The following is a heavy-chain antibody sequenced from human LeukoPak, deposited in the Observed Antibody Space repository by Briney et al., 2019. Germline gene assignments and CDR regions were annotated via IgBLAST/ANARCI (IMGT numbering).Heavy chain of an antibody. CDR3: ARNGVTSGARNYYYYMDV. CDR2: IYSSGNT. Sequence: SETLSLTCTVSGGSISSYYWSWIRQPAGKGLEWIGRIYSSGNTNYNPSLKSRVTMSVDTSKSQFSLKLNSVTAADPAVYYCARNGVTSGARNYYYYMDVWGKETTVTVSS. V-gene: IGHV4-4*07. D-gene: IGHD2-21*02. CDR1: GGSISSYY. J-gene: IGHJ6*03.